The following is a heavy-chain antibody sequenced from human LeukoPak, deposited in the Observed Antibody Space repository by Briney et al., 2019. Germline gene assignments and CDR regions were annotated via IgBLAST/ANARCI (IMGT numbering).Heavy chain of an antibody. D-gene: IGHD6-19*01. CDR1: GGSFSGYY. Sequence: PSETLSLTCAVYGGSFSGYYWSWIRQPPGKGLEWIGSIYYSGNTYYSPSLKSRVTISPDTSKNQFSLKLNSVTAADTAVYYCVRRGEGSGWYEYDYWGQGTLVTVSS. J-gene: IGHJ4*02. V-gene: IGHV4-34*01. CDR3: VRRGEGSGWYEYDY. CDR2: IYYSGNT.